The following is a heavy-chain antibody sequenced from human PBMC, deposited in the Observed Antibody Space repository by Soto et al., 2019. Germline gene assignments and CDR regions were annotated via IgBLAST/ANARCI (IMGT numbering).Heavy chain of an antibody. Sequence: HPGWSLRLSCAASGFTFSSYGMHWVRQAPGKGLEWVAVISYDGSNKYYADSVKGRFTISRDNSKNTLYLQMNSLRAEDTAVYYCARGDRWIHLLGMDVWGQGTTVTVSS. D-gene: IGHD5-18*01. J-gene: IGHJ6*02. CDR1: GFTFSSYG. CDR2: ISYDGSNK. CDR3: ARGDRWIHLLGMDV. V-gene: IGHV3-30*03.